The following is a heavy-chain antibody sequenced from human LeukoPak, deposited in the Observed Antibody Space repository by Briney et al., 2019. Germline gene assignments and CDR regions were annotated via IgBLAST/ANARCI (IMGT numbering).Heavy chain of an antibody. CDR2: IYYSGST. Sequence: PSETLSLTCTVSGGSISSYYWSWIRQPPGKGLGWIGYIYYSGSTNYNPSLKSRVTISVDTSKNQFSLKLSSVTAADTAVYYCARHNYVLRFDYWGQGTLVTVSS. D-gene: IGHD4-11*01. V-gene: IGHV4-59*01. J-gene: IGHJ4*02. CDR1: GGSISSYY. CDR3: ARHNYVLRFDY.